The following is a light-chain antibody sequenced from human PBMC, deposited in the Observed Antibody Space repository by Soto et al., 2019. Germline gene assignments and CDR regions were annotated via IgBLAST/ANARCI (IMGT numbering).Light chain of an antibody. V-gene: IGKV3-15*01. CDR3: QHYNNWPFT. Sequence: EIVMTQSPATLSVSPGEKATLSCRASQSVSSNLAWYQQKPGLAPTLLIYAASARAPGIPVRFSGSRSGTEFTLTVSSLQSEDFAVYYCQHYNNWPFTFGQGTKVDIK. CDR1: QSVSSN. J-gene: IGKJ2*01. CDR2: AAS.